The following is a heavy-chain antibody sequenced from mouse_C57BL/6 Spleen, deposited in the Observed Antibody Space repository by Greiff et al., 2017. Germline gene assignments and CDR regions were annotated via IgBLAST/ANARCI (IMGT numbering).Heavy chain of an antibody. V-gene: IGHV5-4*01. Sequence: DVKLVESGGGLVKPGGSLKLSCAASGFTFSSYAMSWVRQTPEKRLEWVATISDGGSYTYYPDNVKGRFTISRDNAKNNLYLQMSHLKSEDTAMFYCAREGVGTGAMGYWGQGTSVTVSS. D-gene: IGHD4-1*01. CDR1: GFTFSSYA. J-gene: IGHJ4*01. CDR2: ISDGGSYT. CDR3: AREGVGTGAMGY.